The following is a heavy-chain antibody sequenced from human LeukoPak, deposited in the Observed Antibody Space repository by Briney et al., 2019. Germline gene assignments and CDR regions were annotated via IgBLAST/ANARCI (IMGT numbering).Heavy chain of an antibody. Sequence: KXSCKASGGTFSSYAISWVRQAPGQGLEWMGGIIPILGIANYAQKFQGRVTITADKSTSTAYMELSSLRSEDTAFYYCARAPEYQYDGSGYSGPFDYWGQGTLVTVSS. D-gene: IGHD3-22*01. CDR2: IIPILGIA. CDR3: ARAPEYQYDGSGYSGPFDY. J-gene: IGHJ4*02. V-gene: IGHV1-69*10. CDR1: GGTFSSYA.